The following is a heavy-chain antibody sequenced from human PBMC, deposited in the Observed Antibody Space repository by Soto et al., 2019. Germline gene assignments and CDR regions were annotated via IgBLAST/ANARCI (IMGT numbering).Heavy chain of an antibody. V-gene: IGHV3-30*03. CDR3: AREGDGTTGYYQDY. Sequence: PGGSLRLSCAASGFIFSSYGMHWVRQAPGKGLEWVAVISYDGSNKYYADSVKGRFTISRDNSKNTLYLQMNSLRAEDTAVYYCAREGDGTTGYYQDYWGHGTLVTVSS. D-gene: IGHD3-22*01. CDR2: ISYDGSNK. CDR1: GFIFSSYG. J-gene: IGHJ4*01.